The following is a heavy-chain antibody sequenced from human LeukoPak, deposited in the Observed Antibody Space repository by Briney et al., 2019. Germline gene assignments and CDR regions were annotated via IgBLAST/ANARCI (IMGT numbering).Heavy chain of an antibody. V-gene: IGHV4-38-2*02. D-gene: IGHD1-1*01. CDR2: IYHSGST. CDR1: GYSISSGYY. CDR3: ASYNWNDQDY. Sequence: SETLSLTCTVSGYSISSGYYWGWIRQPPGKGLEWIGSIYHSGSTYYNPSLKSRVTISADTSKNQFSLKLSSVTAADTAVYYCASYNWNDQDYWGQGTLVTVSS. J-gene: IGHJ4*02.